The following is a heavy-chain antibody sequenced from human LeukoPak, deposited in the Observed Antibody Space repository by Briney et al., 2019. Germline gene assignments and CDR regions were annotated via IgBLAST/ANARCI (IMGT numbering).Heavy chain of an antibody. CDR3: ARQYYYDSSGYYY. CDR1: GGSISSYY. V-gene: IGHV4-39*01. J-gene: IGHJ4*02. Sequence: PSETLSLTCTVSGGSISSYYWGWIRQPPGKGLEWIGSIYYSGSTYYNPSLKSRVTTSVDTSKNQFSLKLSSVTAADTAVYYCARQYYYDSSGYYYWGQGTLVTVSS. D-gene: IGHD3-22*01. CDR2: IYYSGST.